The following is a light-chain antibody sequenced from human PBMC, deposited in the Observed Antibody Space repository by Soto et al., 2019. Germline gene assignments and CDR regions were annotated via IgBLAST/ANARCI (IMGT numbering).Light chain of an antibody. CDR1: SSDVGGYNS. J-gene: IGLJ1*01. CDR3: CSYVGGYSYV. CDR2: DVS. V-gene: IGLV2-11*01. Sequence: QSVLTQPRAVSGSPGQSVTVSCIGASSDVGGYNSVSWYQQHPGKAPKLMIYDVSKRPSGVPDRFSGSKSGNTASLTISGLQAEDEADYYCCSYVGGYSYVFGNGTKVTVL.